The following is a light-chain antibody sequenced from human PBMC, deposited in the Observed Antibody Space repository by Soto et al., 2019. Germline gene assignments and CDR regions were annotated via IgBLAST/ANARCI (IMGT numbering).Light chain of an antibody. CDR3: QQYNNWPPVT. Sequence: EIVMTQSPATLSVSPGERATLSCKSSQSVSSNLAWYQQKPGQAPRLLIYGASNRATGIPARFSGSGSGTDFTLTISSLQSEDFAVYYCQQYNNWPPVTFGQGTKVDIK. CDR2: GAS. J-gene: IGKJ1*01. CDR1: QSVSSN. V-gene: IGKV3D-15*01.